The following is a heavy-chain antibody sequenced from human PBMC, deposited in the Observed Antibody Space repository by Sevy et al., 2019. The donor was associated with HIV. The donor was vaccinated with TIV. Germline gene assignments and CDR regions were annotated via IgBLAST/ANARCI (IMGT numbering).Heavy chain of an antibody. V-gene: IGHV4-34*01. D-gene: IGHD3-16*02. CDR2: INHSGST. CDR1: GGSFSAYY. CDR3: ARVLADDYIWGSHRPKYYFDF. J-gene: IGHJ4*02. Sequence: SETLSLTCAVYGGSFSAYYWNWIRQPPGKGLEWIGEINHSGSTNYNPSLKSRVTMSVDTSKKQFSLKLRSLTAADTAVYYCARVLADDYIWGSHRPKYYFDFWGQGTLVTVSS.